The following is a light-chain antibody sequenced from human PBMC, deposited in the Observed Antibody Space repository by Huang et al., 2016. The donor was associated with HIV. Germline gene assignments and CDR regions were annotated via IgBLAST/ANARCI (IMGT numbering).Light chain of an antibody. Sequence: DIQVTQSPSSLSASVGDRVTITCRASQNIRKFLNWYQQKPNEAPKVIISAASTLQRGVPSRFSGSGSGTDFTLSISSLRPEDLATYDCQVSYRTPWTFGQGTKVEI. CDR1: QNIRKF. CDR3: QVSYRTPWT. J-gene: IGKJ1*01. CDR2: AAS. V-gene: IGKV1-39*01.